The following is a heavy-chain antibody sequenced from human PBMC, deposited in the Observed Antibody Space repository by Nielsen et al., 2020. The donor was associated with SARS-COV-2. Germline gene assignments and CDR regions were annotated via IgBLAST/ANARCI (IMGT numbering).Heavy chain of an antibody. Sequence: GESLKISCAASGFTVSSNYMSWVRQAPGKGLEWVSVIYSGGSSTYYADSVKGRFTISRDNSRNTLYLEMNSLRAEDTAVYYCAKEAYYYASGSQEFDYWGQGTLVTVSS. CDR1: GFTVSSNY. CDR3: AKEAYYYASGSQEFDY. J-gene: IGHJ4*02. CDR2: IYSGGSST. V-gene: IGHV3-23*03. D-gene: IGHD3-10*01.